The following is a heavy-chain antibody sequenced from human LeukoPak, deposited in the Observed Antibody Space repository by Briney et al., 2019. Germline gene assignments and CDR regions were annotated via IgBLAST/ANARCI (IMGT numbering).Heavy chain of an antibody. CDR3: ARALPHRRLMDTTMEQHWFDP. CDR2: IYTSGST. CDR1: GGSISNYY. J-gene: IGHJ5*02. V-gene: IGHV4-4*07. Sequence: PSETLSLTCTVSGGSISNYYWSWIRQPAGKGLEWIGRIYTSGSTNYNPSLKSRVTMSVDTSKNQFSLKLNSVTAADTAVYYCARALPHRRLMDTTMEQHWFDPWGQGTLVTVSS. D-gene: IGHD5-18*01.